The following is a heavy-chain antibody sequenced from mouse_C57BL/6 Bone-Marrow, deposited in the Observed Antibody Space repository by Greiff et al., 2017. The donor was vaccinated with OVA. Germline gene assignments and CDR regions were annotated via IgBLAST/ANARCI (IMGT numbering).Heavy chain of an antibody. D-gene: IGHD1-2*01. CDR3: APITSGYFDY. Sequence: VQLKESGPVLVKPGASVKMSCKASGYTFTDYYMNWVKQSHGKSLEWIGVINPYNGGTSYNQKFKGKATLTVDKSSSTAYMELNSLTSEDSAVYYCAPITSGYFDYWGQGTTLTVSS. CDR2: INPYNGGT. V-gene: IGHV1-19*01. CDR1: GYTFTDYY. J-gene: IGHJ2*01.